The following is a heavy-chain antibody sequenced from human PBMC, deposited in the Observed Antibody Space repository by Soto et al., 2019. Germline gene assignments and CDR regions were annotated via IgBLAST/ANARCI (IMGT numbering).Heavy chain of an antibody. CDR2: IYHSGST. CDR1: GGSISSGGYC. Sequence: PSGTLSLSCAVSGGSISSGGYCWSWIRQTPGKGVEWIGYIYHSGSTYHTPSLKRRVTISVDRSKNQFSLKLGSVTAADTAVYYCARDTYYYGMDGWGQGTTVTVSS. V-gene: IGHV4-30-2*01. CDR3: ARDTYYYGMDG. J-gene: IGHJ6*02.